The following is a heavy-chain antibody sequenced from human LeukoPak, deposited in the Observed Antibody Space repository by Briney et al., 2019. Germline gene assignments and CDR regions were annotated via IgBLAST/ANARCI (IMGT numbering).Heavy chain of an antibody. V-gene: IGHV3-23*01. CDR2: IGASGGST. CDR1: GFTFSGFA. J-gene: IGHJ4*02. Sequence: GGSLRLSCAAAGFTFSGFAMTWVSQAPGKGLEWVSTIGASGGSTYYADSVKGRFTVSRDNSKNTLYLQMNSLRAEDTAVYYCAKTMGAIDHDYWGQGTLVTVSS. CDR3: AKTMGAIDHDY. D-gene: IGHD1-26*01.